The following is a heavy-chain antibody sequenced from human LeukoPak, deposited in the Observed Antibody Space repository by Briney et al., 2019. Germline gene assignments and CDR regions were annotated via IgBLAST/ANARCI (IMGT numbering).Heavy chain of an antibody. Sequence: GESLKISCKASGYSFISYWIGWVRQMPGKGLEWMGIIYPGDSDTRYSPSFQGQVTISVDKSFSTAYLQLSSLKASDTAMYYCARAYYVDSSGYCPFDNWCQGTLVTVSS. CDR2: IYPGDSDT. CDR1: GYSFISYW. V-gene: IGHV5-51*01. D-gene: IGHD3-22*01. CDR3: ARAYYVDSSGYCPFDN. J-gene: IGHJ4*02.